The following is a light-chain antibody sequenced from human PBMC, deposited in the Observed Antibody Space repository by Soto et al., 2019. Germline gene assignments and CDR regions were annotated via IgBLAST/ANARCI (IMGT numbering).Light chain of an antibody. V-gene: IGKV3-20*01. Sequence: EIVLTQCPGTLSLSPGERGTLSCWASQSISRSCLAWYQQKPGQAPRLLIYAASSRATGIPDRFSGSGSGTDFTLTISRLEPEDFAVYYCHQYGSSSYTFGQGTQLEIK. CDR1: QSISRSC. J-gene: IGKJ2*01. CDR3: HQYGSSSYT. CDR2: AAS.